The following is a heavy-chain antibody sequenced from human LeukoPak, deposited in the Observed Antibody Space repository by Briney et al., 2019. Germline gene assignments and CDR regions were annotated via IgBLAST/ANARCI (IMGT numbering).Heavy chain of an antibody. CDR3: ATGRYDILTGRILYYYYGMDV. D-gene: IGHD3-9*01. V-gene: IGHV1-24*01. J-gene: IGHJ6*02. CDR1: GYTLTELS. Sequence: ASVKVSCKVSGYTLTELSMHWVRQAPGKGLEWMGGFDPEDGETIYAQKFQGRVTMTEDTSTDTAYMELSSLRSEDTAVYYCATGRYDILTGRILYYYYGMDVWGQGTTVTVSS. CDR2: FDPEDGET.